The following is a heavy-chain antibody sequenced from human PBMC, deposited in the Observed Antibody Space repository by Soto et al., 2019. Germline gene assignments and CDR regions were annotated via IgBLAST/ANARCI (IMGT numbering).Heavy chain of an antibody. CDR1: GYTFSDYY. J-gene: IGHJ4*02. Sequence: GGSLRLSCAASGYTFSDYYMSWIRLAPGKGLEWISYIDTSSTKIYYADSVKGRFTISRDNAKNSLYLEMNSLRDEDTAVYYCASHYDMWSGYLSPVDYWGQGTLVTVSS. V-gene: IGHV3-11*01. CDR3: ASHYDMWSGYLSPVDY. D-gene: IGHD3-3*01. CDR2: IDTSSTKI.